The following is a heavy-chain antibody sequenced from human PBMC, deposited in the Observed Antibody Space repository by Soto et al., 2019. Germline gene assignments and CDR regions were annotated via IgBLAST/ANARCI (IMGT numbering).Heavy chain of an antibody. J-gene: IGHJ5*02. CDR1: GFTFSSYA. CDR2: ISYDGSNK. V-gene: IGHV3-30-3*01. Sequence: GGSLRLSCAASGFTFSSYAMHWVRQAPGKGLEWVAVISYDGSNKYYADSVKGRFTISRDNSKNTLYLQMNSLRAEDTAVYYCARDHSHYDFWSGLLGRNWFDPWGQGTLVTVSS. D-gene: IGHD3-3*01. CDR3: ARDHSHYDFWSGLLGRNWFDP.